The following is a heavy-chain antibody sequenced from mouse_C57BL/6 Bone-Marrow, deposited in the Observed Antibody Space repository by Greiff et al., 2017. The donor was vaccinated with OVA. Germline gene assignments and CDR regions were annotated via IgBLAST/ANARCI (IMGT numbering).Heavy chain of an antibody. J-gene: IGHJ2*01. CDR3: ARGAQAPFDY. CDR1: GYTFTSYW. V-gene: IGHV1-50*01. CDR2: IDPSDSYT. Sequence: VQLQQPGAELVKPGASVKLSCKASGYTFTSYWMQWVKQRPGQGLEWIGEIDPSDSYTNYNQKFKGKATLTVDTSSSTAYMQLSSLTSEDSAVYYCARGAQAPFDYWGQGTTLTVSS. D-gene: IGHD3-2*02.